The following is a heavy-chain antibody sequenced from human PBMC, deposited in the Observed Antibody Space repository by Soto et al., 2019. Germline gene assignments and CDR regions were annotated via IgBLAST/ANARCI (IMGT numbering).Heavy chain of an antibody. D-gene: IGHD1-20*01. CDR3: AREGITGREYDAFDI. Sequence: EVQLVETGGGLIQPGGSLRLSCAASGFTVSSNYMSWVRQAPGKGLEWVSVIYSGGSTYYADSVKGRFTISRDNSKNTLYLQMNSRRAEDTAVYYCAREGITGREYDAFDIWGQGTMVTVSS. J-gene: IGHJ3*02. CDR2: IYSGGST. V-gene: IGHV3-53*02. CDR1: GFTVSSNY.